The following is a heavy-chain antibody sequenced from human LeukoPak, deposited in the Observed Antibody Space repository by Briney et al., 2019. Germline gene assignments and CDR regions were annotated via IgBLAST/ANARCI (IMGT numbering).Heavy chain of an antibody. CDR3: ARGLLRDGYTYTYSFDY. D-gene: IGHD5-18*01. CDR2: VYMGGTT. V-gene: IGHV3-66*01. CDR1: GFTVSTNY. Sequence: PGGSLRLSCAASGFTVSTNYMNWVRQAPGKGPEWVSVVYMGGTTYYADSVKGRFTISRDSTKNTIYLQMNNLRAEDTAVYYCARGLLRDGYTYTYSFDYWGQGALVTVSS. J-gene: IGHJ4*02.